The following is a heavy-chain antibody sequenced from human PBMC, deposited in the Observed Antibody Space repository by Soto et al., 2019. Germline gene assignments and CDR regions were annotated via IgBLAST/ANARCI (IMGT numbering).Heavy chain of an antibody. CDR2: IYYSGST. V-gene: IGHV4-59*08. J-gene: IGHJ3*02. Sequence: QVQLQESGPGLVKPSETLSLTCTVSGGSISSYYWRWIRQPPGKGLEWIGNIYYSGSTNYHPSLTGRVTISEDPSKNQSSLKLSSVTAPDTAVYYCARQWGTDPFDIWGQGTMITVSS. CDR3: ARQWGTDPFDI. CDR1: GGSISSYY. D-gene: IGHD1-1*01.